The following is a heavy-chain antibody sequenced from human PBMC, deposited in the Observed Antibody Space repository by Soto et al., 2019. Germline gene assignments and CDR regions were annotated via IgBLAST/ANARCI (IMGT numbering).Heavy chain of an antibody. V-gene: IGHV3-23*01. D-gene: IGHD2-15*01. CDR1: GFTFSHYA. CDR3: AKARWRHFDL. Sequence: EVRLFESGGGLLQPGASLRLSCAASGFTFSHYAMSWIRQAPGKGLEWVSAISDSGGSTYYADSVKGRFTISRDNSKNTLYLQMNSLRAEDTAVYYCAKARWRHFDLWGRGTLVTVSS. J-gene: IGHJ2*01. CDR2: ISDSGGST.